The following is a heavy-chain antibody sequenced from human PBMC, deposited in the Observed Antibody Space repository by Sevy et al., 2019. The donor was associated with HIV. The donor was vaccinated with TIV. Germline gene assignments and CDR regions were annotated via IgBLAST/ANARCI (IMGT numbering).Heavy chain of an antibody. J-gene: IGHJ4*02. CDR3: ARGNPPLELYYYDGSGYYPRDFDY. Sequence: SETLSLTCAVYGGSFSGYYWSWIRQPPGKGLEWIGEINHSGSTNYNPSLKSRVTISVDTSKNQFSLKRSSVTAADTAEYYCARGNPPLELYYYDGSGYYPRDFDYWGQGTLVTVSS. CDR1: GGSFSGYY. D-gene: IGHD3-22*01. CDR2: INHSGST. V-gene: IGHV4-34*01.